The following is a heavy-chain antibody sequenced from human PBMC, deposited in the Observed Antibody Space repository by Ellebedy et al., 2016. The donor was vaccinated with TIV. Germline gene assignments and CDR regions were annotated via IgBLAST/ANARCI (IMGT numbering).Heavy chain of an antibody. J-gene: IGHJ4*02. CDR2: IRSSTNSI. V-gene: IGHV3-48*02. D-gene: IGHD1-26*01. CDR1: GFIFSTYS. Sequence: GGSLRLSXAASGFIFSTYSMNWVRQAPGKGLEWVAFIRSSTNSISYADSVKGRFTISRDDAENSLYLQMNSLRDEDTAVYYCARGGAGFDSMNRELSFDSWGQGTLVTVSS. CDR3: ARGGAGFDSMNRELSFDS.